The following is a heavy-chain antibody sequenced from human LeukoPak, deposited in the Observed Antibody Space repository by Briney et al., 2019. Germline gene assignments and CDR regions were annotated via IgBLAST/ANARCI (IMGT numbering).Heavy chain of an antibody. J-gene: IGHJ4*02. CDR1: GFTFSNYA. V-gene: IGHV3-23*01. D-gene: IGHD2-15*01. CDR2: ISGSGGST. CDR3: AKVPAPFVVVVAATYFDY. Sequence: GGSLRLSCAASGFTFSNYAMSWVRQAPGKGLEWVSAISGSGGSTYYADSVKGRFTISRDNSKNTLYLQMNSLRAEDTAVYYCAKVPAPFVVVVAATYFDYWGQGTLVTVSS.